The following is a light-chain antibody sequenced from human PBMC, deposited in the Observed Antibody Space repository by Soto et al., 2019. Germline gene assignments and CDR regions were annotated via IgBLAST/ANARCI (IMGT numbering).Light chain of an antibody. CDR1: QSISRY. CDR2: HAS. J-gene: IGKJ1*01. CDR3: QQYNSYS. V-gene: IGKV1-5*01. Sequence: DIQMTQSPSSLSASVGDRVAITCRASQSISRYLNWYQQKPGTAPKVLIYHASNLQSGVPSRFSGSGSGTEFTLTISSMQPDDFATYFCQQYNSYSFGQGTKVDIK.